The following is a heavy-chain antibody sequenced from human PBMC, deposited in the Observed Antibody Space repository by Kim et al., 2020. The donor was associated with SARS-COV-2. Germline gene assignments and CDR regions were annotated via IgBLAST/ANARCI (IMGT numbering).Heavy chain of an antibody. CDR2: INAGNGNT. J-gene: IGHJ6*02. Sequence: ASVKVSCKASGYTFTSYAMHWVRQAPGQRLEWMGWINAGNGNTKYSQKFQGRVTITRDTSASTAYMELSSLRSEDTAVYYCARDLYYYGSGSHILIYYYYGMDVWGQGTTVTVSS. CDR3: ARDLYYYGSGSHILIYYYYGMDV. CDR1: GYTFTSYA. V-gene: IGHV1-3*01. D-gene: IGHD3-10*01.